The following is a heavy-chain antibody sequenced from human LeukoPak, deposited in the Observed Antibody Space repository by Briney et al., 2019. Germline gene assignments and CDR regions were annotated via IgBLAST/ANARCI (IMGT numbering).Heavy chain of an antibody. J-gene: IGHJ4*02. CDR2: ISADNGNT. CDR1: GYTFYRYG. V-gene: IGHV1-18*01. D-gene: IGHD5/OR15-5a*01. CDR3: ARDHSVYDIGGISDY. Sequence: GASVKVSCKASGYTFYRYGISWVRQAPGQGLEWMGWISADNGNTNYAQKLQGRVTMTTDTSTSTAYMELRSLRFDDTAAYYCARDHSVYDIGGISDYWGQGTLVTVSS.